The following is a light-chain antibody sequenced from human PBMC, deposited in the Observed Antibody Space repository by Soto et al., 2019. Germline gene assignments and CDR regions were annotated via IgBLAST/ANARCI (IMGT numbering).Light chain of an antibody. CDR3: LLSYGGAWV. CDR1: TGAVTSGYN. J-gene: IGLJ3*02. CDR2: FTT. Sequence: QAVVTQEPSLTVSPGGTATLTCASSTGAVTSGYNANWFQQKPGQAPRPLIYFTTNRHSWTPARFSGSLLGGKAALTLSGVQPEDEADYYCLLSYGGAWVFGGGTKLTVL. V-gene: IGLV7-43*01.